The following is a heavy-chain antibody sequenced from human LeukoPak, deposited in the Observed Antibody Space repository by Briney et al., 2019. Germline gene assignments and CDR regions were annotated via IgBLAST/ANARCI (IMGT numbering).Heavy chain of an antibody. CDR3: ARGVGKFTRSGTYEGWFDP. CDR2: ISAYNGNT. V-gene: IGHV1-18*01. Sequence: ASVKVSCKASGYTFTSYGISWVRQAPGQGLEWMGWISAYNGNTNYAQKLQGRVTMTTDTSTSTAYMELTSLRSDDTAVYYCARGVGKFTRSGTYEGWFDPWGQGTLVTVSS. J-gene: IGHJ5*02. D-gene: IGHD1-26*01. CDR1: GYTFTSYG.